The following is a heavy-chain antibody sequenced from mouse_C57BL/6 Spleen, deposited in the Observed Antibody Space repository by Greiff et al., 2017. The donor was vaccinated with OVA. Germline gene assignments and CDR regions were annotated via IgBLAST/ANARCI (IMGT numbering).Heavy chain of an antibody. V-gene: IGHV1-72*01. CDR1: GYTFTSYW. D-gene: IGHD2-3*01. CDR3: ARDGGGYYRSWFAY. Sequence: QVQLQHPGAELVKPGASVKLSCTASGYTFTSYWMHWVKQRPGRGLEWIGRIDPDSGGTTYNEKFKGKATLTVDKPSSTAYMQLSSLTSEDSAVYYCARDGGGYYRSWFAYWGQGTLVTVSA. J-gene: IGHJ3*01. CDR2: IDPDSGGT.